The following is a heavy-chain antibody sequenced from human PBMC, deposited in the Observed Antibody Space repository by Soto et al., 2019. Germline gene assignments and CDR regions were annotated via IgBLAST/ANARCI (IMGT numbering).Heavy chain of an antibody. D-gene: IGHD1-26*01. V-gene: IGHV3-15*07. J-gene: IGHJ3*02. CDR2: IKSKTDGGTT. CDR3: TTYHLVGATSAFDI. CDR1: GFTFSNAW. Sequence: GGSLRLSCAASGFTFSNAWMNWVRQAPGKGLEWVGRIKSKTDGGTTDYAAPVKGRFTISRDDSKNTLYLQMNSLKTEDTAMYYCTTYHLVGATSAFDIWGQGTMVTVSS.